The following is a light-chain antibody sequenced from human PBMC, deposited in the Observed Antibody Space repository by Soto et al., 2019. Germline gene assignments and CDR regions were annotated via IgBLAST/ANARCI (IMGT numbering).Light chain of an antibody. CDR1: QSVSSY. CDR3: QQPRNWRT. V-gene: IGKV3-11*01. J-gene: IGKJ3*01. Sequence: EIVLTQSPATLSLSPGERATLSCRASQSVSSYLAWYQQKPGQAPRLLIYDASNRATGIPARFSGSGSWTDVPLTIRSLEPEYLAVYYCQQPRNWRTVGPGTKVDI. CDR2: DAS.